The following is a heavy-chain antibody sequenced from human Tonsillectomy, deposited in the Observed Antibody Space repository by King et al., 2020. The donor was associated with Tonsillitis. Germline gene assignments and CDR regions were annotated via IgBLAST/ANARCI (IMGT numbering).Heavy chain of an antibody. CDR2: IYHSGST. CDR1: GGSISSGGYS. V-gene: IGHV4-30-2*01. D-gene: IGHD2-2*01. Sequence: LQLQESGSGLVKPSQTLSLTCAVSGGSISSGGYSWSWIRQPPGKGLEWIGYIYHSGSTYYNPSLKSRVTISVDRSKNQFSLKLSSVTAADTAVYYCARRLSPSRPTYWARSSTSCYDADPDWYFDLWGRGTLVTVSS. J-gene: IGHJ2*01. CDR3: ARRLSPSRPTYWARSSTSCYDADPDWYFDL.